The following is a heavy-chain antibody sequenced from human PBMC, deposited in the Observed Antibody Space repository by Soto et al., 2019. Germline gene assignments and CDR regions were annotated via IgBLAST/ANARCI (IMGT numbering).Heavy chain of an antibody. CDR1: GFTFSDYY. CDR2: ISSSDSIV. D-gene: IGHD3-22*01. Sequence: PGGSLRLSCAASGFTFSDYYMSWIRQAPGKGLEWVSYISSSDSIVSYADSVKGRFTISRDNAKNSLYLQMNSLRAEDTAVYFCAGDLGYYDSSGYFDYWGQGTLVTVLL. J-gene: IGHJ4*02. CDR3: AGDLGYYDSSGYFDY. V-gene: IGHV3-11*01.